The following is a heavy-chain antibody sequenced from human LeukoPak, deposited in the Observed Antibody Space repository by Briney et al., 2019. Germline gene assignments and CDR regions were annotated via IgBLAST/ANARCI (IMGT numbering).Heavy chain of an antibody. Sequence: SQTLSLTCAISGDSVSSNSAAWNWIRQSPSRGLEWLGRTYYRSKWYNDYAVSVKSRITINPDTSKNQFSLQLNSVTPEDTAVYYCASTRKLGEFYWTPYYYYGMDVWGQGTTVTVSS. D-gene: IGHD3-10*01. CDR2: TYYRSKWYN. CDR3: ASTRKLGEFYWTPYYYYGMDV. J-gene: IGHJ6*02. CDR1: GDSVSSNSAA. V-gene: IGHV6-1*01.